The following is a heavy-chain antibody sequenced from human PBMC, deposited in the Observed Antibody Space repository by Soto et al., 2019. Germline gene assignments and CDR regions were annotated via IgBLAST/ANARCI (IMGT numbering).Heavy chain of an antibody. CDR3: ARHSVELAYYDTSGYSLGP. Sequence: PSETLSLTCTVSGGSISSSSYYWGWIRQPPGKGLEWIGSSYYSGTTYYNPSLKSRVTISVDTSKSQFSLKVSSVTAADTAVYYCARHSVELAYYDTSGYSLGPWGQGILVTVSS. J-gene: IGHJ5*02. V-gene: IGHV4-39*01. CDR1: GGSISSSSYY. CDR2: SYYSGTT. D-gene: IGHD3-22*01.